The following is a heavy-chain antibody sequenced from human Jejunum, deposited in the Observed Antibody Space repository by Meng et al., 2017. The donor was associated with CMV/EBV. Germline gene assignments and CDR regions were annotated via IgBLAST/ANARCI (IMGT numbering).Heavy chain of an antibody. CDR2: VYYTETT. J-gene: IGHJ3*01. V-gene: IGHV4-39*01. CDR1: GSISNSDYY. CDR3: ARPGYSGYGDAFDL. Sequence: GSISNSDYYWGWLRQPPGKGLEWIGSVYYTETTHYSPSFSSRVTISVDTSKTEFSLKLNSMTAADTSVYFCARPGYSGYGDAFDLWGQGTMVTVSS. D-gene: IGHD5-12*01.